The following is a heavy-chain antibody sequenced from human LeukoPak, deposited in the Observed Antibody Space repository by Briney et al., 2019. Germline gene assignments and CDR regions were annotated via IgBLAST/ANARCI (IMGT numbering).Heavy chain of an antibody. J-gene: IGHJ4*02. D-gene: IGHD6-19*01. CDR2: IYYSGST. V-gene: IGHV4-59*01. CDR3: TSSSGWYGNPDY. Sequence: PSETLSLTCAVSGGSISSYYWSWIRQPPGKGLEWIGYIYYSGSTNYNPSLKSRVTISVDTSKNQFSLKLSSVTAADTAVYYCTSSSGWYGNPDYWGQGTLVTVSS. CDR1: GGSISSYY.